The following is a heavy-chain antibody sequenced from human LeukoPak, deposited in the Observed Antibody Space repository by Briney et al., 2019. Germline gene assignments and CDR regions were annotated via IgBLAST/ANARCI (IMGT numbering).Heavy chain of an antibody. CDR3: AREPKTYYYDSSGYYALDY. CDR2: ISSSSSYI. J-gene: IGHJ4*02. Sequence: GGSLRVSCAASGFTFSSYSMNWVRQAPGKGLEWVSSISSSSSYIYYADSVKGRFTISRDNAKNSLYLQMNSLRAEDTAVYYCAREPKTYYYDSSGYYALDYWGQGTLVTVSS. CDR1: GFTFSSYS. D-gene: IGHD3-22*01. V-gene: IGHV3-21*01.